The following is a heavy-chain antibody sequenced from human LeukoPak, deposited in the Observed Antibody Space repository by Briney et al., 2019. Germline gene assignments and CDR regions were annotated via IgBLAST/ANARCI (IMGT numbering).Heavy chain of an antibody. Sequence: PSETLSLTCAVYGGSFSGYYWSWIRQPPGKGLEWIGEINHSGSTNYNPSLKSRVTISVDTSKNQFSLKLSSVTAADTAVYYCARVAFPVAARPWLDYWGQGTLVTVSS. CDR3: ARVAFPVAARPWLDY. J-gene: IGHJ4*02. V-gene: IGHV4-34*01. CDR2: INHSGST. CDR1: GGSFSGYY. D-gene: IGHD6-6*01.